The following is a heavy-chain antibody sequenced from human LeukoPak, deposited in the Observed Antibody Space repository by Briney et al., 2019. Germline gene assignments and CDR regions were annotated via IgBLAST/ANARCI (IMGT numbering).Heavy chain of an antibody. D-gene: IGHD3-22*01. J-gene: IGHJ4*02. CDR2: ISAYNGNT. CDR3: ARDSPYYYDSSGYYPTFDY. V-gene: IGHV1-18*01. CDR1: GYTFTSYG. Sequence: ASVKVSCKASGYTFTSYGISWVRQAPGQGLEWMGWISAYNGNTNYAQKLQGRVTMTTDTSTSTAYMELRSLRSDDTAVYYCARDSPYYYDSSGYYPTFDYWGQGTLVTVSS.